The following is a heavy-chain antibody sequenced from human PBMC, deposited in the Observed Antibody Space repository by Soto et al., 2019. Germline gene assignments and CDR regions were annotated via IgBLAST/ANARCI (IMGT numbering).Heavy chain of an antibody. CDR1: GLAFPIDD. Sequence: QVQLVQSGAEVKKPGASVQVSCKASGLAFPIDDIIWVRQTIGQGLEFMGWMNPSGRNTGYTQKFQGRATFTWNTPTNTAYMDLSGLRSEDMAVYYCARYRTKVPVAFDVWGQGTMVTVSS. D-gene: IGHD3-16*02. CDR3: ARYRTKVPVAFDV. J-gene: IGHJ3*01. CDR2: MNPSGRNT. V-gene: IGHV1-8*01.